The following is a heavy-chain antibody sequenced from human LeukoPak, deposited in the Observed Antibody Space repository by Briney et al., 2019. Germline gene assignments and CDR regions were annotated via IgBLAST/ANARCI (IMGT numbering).Heavy chain of an antibody. D-gene: IGHD3-22*01. CDR3: ARDARYYNSTGYSSSYFDP. CDR2: VYSSGRT. CDR1: GGHISRSH. V-gene: IGHV4-4*07. Sequence: SSETLSHPCTVSGGHISRSHWSWLGPPAGKGLEWIGRVYSSGRTNYNPSLKSRVTMSVDTSKNEFALKLNSVTAADTAVYYCARDARYYNSTGYSSSYFDPWGQGTLVTVSS. J-gene: IGHJ5*02.